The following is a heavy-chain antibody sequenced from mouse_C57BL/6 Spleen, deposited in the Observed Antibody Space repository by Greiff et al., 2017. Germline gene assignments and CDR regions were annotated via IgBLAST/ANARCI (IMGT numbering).Heavy chain of an antibody. D-gene: IGHD2-1*01. J-gene: IGHJ4*01. V-gene: IGHV1-78*01. CDR3: ARRDYYGNYVGAMDY. Sequence: QVQLQQSDAELVKPGASVKISCKVSGYTFTDHTIHWMKQRPEQGLEWIGYIYPRDGSTKYNEKFKGKATLTADTSSSTAYMQLNSLTSEDSAVYVCARRDYYGNYVGAMDYWGQGTSVTVSS. CDR2: IYPRDGST. CDR1: GYTFTDHT.